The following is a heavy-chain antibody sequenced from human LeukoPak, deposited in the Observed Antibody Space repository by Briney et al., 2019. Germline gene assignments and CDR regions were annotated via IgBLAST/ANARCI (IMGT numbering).Heavy chain of an antibody. V-gene: IGHV4-59*01. CDR3: ARAIAAAGTTLDY. J-gene: IGHJ4*02. D-gene: IGHD6-13*01. Sequence: SETLSLTCTVSGGSISSYYWSWIRQPPGKGLGWIGYIYYSGSTNYNPSLKSRVTISVDTSKNQFSLKLSSVTAADTAVYYCARAIAAAGTTLDYWGQGTLVTVSS. CDR1: GGSISSYY. CDR2: IYYSGST.